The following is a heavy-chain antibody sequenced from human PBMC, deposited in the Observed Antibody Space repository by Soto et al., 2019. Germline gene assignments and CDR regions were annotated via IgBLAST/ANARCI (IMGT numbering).Heavy chain of an antibody. CDR1: GYTLPELS. CDR2: FDPVDGET. CDR3: TTEGSRTDGSVYGLSDY. Sequence: ASVKVSCKVSGYTLPELSMHWGRQPPGNGLEWMGRFDPVDGETIYAQPFQGRVTMTEDTSTDTAYMELSSLRSEDKAVYDCTTEGSRTDGSVYGLSDYWGQGTLVTVSS. V-gene: IGHV1-24*01. D-gene: IGHD2-15*01. J-gene: IGHJ4*02.